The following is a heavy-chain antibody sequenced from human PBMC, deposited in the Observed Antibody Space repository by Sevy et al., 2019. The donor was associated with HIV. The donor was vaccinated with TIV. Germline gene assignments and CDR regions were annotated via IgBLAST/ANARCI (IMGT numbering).Heavy chain of an antibody. CDR2: INPNSGRT. CDR1: GYTFTGYY. D-gene: IGHD3-3*01. V-gene: IGHV1-2*02. Sequence: GESLKISCKTSGYTFTGYYIHWVRQAPGQGLEWMGWINPNSGRTNYAQKFQGRVTVTRDTSISTAYMDLSRLRSDDTAVYYCARAILTISLDYWGQGTLVTVSS. CDR3: ARAILTISLDY. J-gene: IGHJ4*02.